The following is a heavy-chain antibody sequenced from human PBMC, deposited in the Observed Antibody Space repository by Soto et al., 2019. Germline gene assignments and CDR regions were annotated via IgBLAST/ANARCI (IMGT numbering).Heavy chain of an antibody. D-gene: IGHD6-13*01. CDR3: AIIAAAGTRNWFDP. V-gene: IGHV4-34*01. J-gene: IGHJ5*02. CDR1: GGSFSGYY. Sequence: QVQLQQWGAGLLKPSETLSLTCAVYGGSFSGYYWSWIRQPPGKGLEWIGEINHSGSTNYNPSLKSRVTXXGXTXXNQFSLKLSSVTAADTAVYYCAIIAAAGTRNWFDPWGQGTLVTVSS. CDR2: INHSGST.